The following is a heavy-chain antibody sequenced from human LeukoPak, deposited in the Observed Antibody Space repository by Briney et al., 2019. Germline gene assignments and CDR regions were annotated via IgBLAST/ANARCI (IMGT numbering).Heavy chain of an antibody. J-gene: IGHJ4*02. CDR3: ARVSAPYYFDY. Sequence: SETLSLTCTVSGGSISSGGYHWSWIRQHPGKGLEWIRYIYYSGSTYYNPSLKSRVTMSVDTSKNQFSLKLSSVTAADTAMYYCARVSAPYYFDYWGQGTLVTVSS. CDR2: IYYSGST. V-gene: IGHV4-31*03. CDR1: GGSISSGGYH.